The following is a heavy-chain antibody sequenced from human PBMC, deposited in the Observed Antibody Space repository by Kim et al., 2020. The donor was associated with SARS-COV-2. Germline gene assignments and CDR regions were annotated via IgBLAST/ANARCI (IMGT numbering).Heavy chain of an antibody. CDR3: ARDKLRYFDWVPYGMDV. D-gene: IGHD3-9*01. J-gene: IGHJ6*02. Sequence: GGSLRLSCAASGFTFSSYEMNWVRQAPGKGLEWVSYISSSGSTIYYADSVKGRFTISRDNAKNSLYLQMNSLRAEDTAVYYCARDKLRYFDWVPYGMDVWGQGTTVTVSS. V-gene: IGHV3-48*03. CDR1: GFTFSSYE. CDR2: ISSSGSTI.